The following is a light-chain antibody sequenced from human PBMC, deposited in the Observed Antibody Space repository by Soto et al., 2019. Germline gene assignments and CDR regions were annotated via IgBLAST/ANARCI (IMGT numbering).Light chain of an antibody. J-gene: IGKJ5*01. Sequence: EIVLTQSPATLSLSPGERAALSCRASQSVSTYLAWYQQKPGQAPRLLIYGASNRANGIPGRFSGSGSGTDFTLTISSLEPEDFGVYYCQQRSNWITVGQGTRLEIK. CDR1: QSVSTY. V-gene: IGKV3-11*01. CDR3: QQRSNWIT. CDR2: GAS.